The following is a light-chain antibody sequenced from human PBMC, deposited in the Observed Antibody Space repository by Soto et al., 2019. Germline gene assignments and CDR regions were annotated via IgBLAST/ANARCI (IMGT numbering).Light chain of an antibody. CDR2: WAS. CDR3: QQYYSTPPYT. CDR1: QRVFYNSNNKNY. J-gene: IGKJ2*01. Sequence: DIVMTQSPDSLAVSLGERATINCKSSQRVFYNSNNKNYVAWYQQKLGQPPKLLIYWASTRESGLPDRFSGIGSGTDFNLTISSLQAEDVAVYYCQQYYSTPPYTFGQGTKLEIK. V-gene: IGKV4-1*01.